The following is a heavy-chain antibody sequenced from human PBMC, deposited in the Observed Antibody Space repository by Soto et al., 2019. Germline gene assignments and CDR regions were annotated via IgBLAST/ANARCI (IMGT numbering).Heavy chain of an antibody. J-gene: IGHJ5*02. CDR2: INAGNGNT. V-gene: IGHV1-3*01. Sequence: ASVKVSCKASGYTFTNFAMHWVRQAPGQRLEWMGWINAGNGNTKYSQKFQERVTITRDMSTSTAYMELSSLRSEDTAVYYCAAYPITYCSGGSCYYDLWGQGTLVTVSS. CDR1: GYTFTNFA. CDR3: AAYPITYCSGGSCYYDL. D-gene: IGHD2-15*01.